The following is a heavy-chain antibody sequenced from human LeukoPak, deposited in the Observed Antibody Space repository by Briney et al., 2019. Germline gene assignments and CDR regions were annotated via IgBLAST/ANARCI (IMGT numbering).Heavy chain of an antibody. J-gene: IGHJ4*02. CDR2: VYYIGST. CDR3: ARHAAVAGSAFDY. V-gene: IGHV4-59*08. D-gene: IGHD6-19*01. CDR1: GGSISGHY. Sequence: SGTLSLTCTVSGGSISGHYWSWIRQSPEKGLEWIGYVYYIGSTHYNPSLESRVTMSADTTNNHFSLRLSSVTVADTAVYFCARHAAVAGSAFDYWGQGTRVIVSS.